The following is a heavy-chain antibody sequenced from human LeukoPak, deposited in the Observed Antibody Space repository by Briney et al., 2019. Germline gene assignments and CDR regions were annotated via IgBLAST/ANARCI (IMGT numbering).Heavy chain of an antibody. J-gene: IGHJ4*02. CDR1: GDSVSSNSAA. D-gene: IGHD6-13*01. CDR2: TCYKSKWYN. Sequence: SQTLSLTCAISGDSVSSNSAAWNWIRQSPSRGLEWLGRTCYKSKWYNDYAVSVTGRITINPDTSKNQFSLQLNSVTPEDTAVYYCARGGGGSTWYWGFDYWGLGTLVTVSS. CDR3: ARGGGGSTWYWGFDY. V-gene: IGHV6-1*01.